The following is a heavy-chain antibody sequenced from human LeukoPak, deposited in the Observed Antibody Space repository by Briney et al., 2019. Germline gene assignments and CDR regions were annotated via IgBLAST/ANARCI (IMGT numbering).Heavy chain of an antibody. CDR1: GFTFSDYY. D-gene: IGHD2-2*01. CDR3: ARYCSSTSCYGYWDYYYYYMDV. Sequence: GGSLRLSCAASGFTFSDYYMSWIRQAPGKGLEWVSYISSSGSTIYYADSVKGRFTISRDNAENSLYLQMNSLRAEDTAVYYCARYCSSTSCYGYWDYYYYYMDVWGKGTTVTVSS. CDR2: ISSSGSTI. J-gene: IGHJ6*03. V-gene: IGHV3-11*01.